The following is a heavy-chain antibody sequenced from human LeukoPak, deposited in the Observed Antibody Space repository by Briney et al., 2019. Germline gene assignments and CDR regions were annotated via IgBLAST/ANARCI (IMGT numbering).Heavy chain of an antibody. J-gene: IGHJ4*02. D-gene: IGHD3-22*01. Sequence: GGSLRLSCVVSGITLSNYGMSWVRQAPGKGLEWVAGISDSGGRTNYADSVKGRFTISRDSPKNTLYLQMNSLRAEDTAVYFCAKRGVVIRVILVGFHKEAYYFDSWGQGALVTVPS. CDR1: GITLSNYG. CDR2: ISDSGGRT. V-gene: IGHV3-23*01. CDR3: AKRGVVIRVILVGFHKEAYYFDS.